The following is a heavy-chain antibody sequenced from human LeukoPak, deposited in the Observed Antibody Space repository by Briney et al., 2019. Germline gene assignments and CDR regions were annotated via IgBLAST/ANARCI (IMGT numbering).Heavy chain of an antibody. V-gene: IGHV4-34*01. CDR2: INHSGGT. CDR3: ARGGWSSFDP. CDR1: GGSFSGYY. J-gene: IGHJ5*02. Sequence: SETLSLTCAVYGGSFSGYYWSWIRQPPGKGLEWIGEINHSGGTNYNPSLKSRVTISVDTSKNQFSLKLSSVTAADTAVYYCARGGWSSFDPWGQGTLVTVSS. D-gene: IGHD3-3*01.